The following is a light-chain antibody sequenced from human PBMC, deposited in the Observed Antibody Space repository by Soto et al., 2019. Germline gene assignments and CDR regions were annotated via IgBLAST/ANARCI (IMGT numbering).Light chain of an antibody. CDR2: EGS. CDR1: SNDVGSYNL. J-gene: IGLJ2*01. V-gene: IGLV2-23*03. CDR3: CSYAGSSTFV. Sequence: QPASVSGSPGQSITISCTGTSNDVGSYNLVSWYQQHPGKAPKLMIYEGSKRPSGVSNRFSGSKSDNTASLTISGLQAEDEADYYCCSYAGSSTFVFGGGTQLTVL.